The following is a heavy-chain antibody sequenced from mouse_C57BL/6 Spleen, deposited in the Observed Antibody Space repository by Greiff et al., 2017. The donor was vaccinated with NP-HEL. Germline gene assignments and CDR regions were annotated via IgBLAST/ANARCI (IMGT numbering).Heavy chain of an antibody. V-gene: IGHV5-17*01. D-gene: IGHD2-3*01. J-gene: IGHJ4*01. CDR2: ISSGSSTI. Sequence: EVKLVESGGGLVKPGGSLKLSCAASGFTFSDSGMHWVRQAPEKGLEWVAYISSGSSTIYYADTVKGRFTISRDNAKNTLFLQMTSLRSEDTAMYYCARERWLLPYYAMDYWGQGTSVTVSS. CDR3: ARERWLLPYYAMDY. CDR1: GFTFSDSG.